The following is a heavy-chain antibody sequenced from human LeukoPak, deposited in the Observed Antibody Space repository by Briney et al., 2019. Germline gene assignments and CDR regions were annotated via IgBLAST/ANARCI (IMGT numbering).Heavy chain of an antibody. CDR3: ARHPRTPIHDFWSGKEVDAFDI. Sequence: PSETLSLTCTVSGGSISSSSYYWGWIRQPPGKGLEWIGSIYYSGSTYYNPSLKSRVTISVDTSKNQFSLKLSSVTAADTAVYYCARHPRTPIHDFWSGKEVDAFDIWGQGTMVTVSS. D-gene: IGHD3-3*01. CDR1: GGSISSSSYY. J-gene: IGHJ3*02. V-gene: IGHV4-39*01. CDR2: IYYSGST.